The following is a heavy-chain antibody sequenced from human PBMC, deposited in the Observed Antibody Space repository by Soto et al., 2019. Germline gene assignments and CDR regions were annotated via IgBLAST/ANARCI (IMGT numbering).Heavy chain of an antibody. J-gene: IGHJ1*01. CDR2: VNPSGGST. CDR3: AREEKCSDGICYSEYFQR. Sequence: SVKVSCKSSVYIFTAYSMHWVRQAPGQGLEWMGVVNPSGGSTNYAPKFQGRITMTRDTSTSTVYMDLSSLTSEDTAVYYCAREEKCSDGICYSEYFQRGGQGTLVTVSS. CDR1: VYIFTAYS. V-gene: IGHV1-46*01. D-gene: IGHD2-15*01.